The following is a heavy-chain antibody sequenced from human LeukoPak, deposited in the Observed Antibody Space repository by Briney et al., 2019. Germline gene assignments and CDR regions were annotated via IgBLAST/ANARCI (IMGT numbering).Heavy chain of an antibody. J-gene: IGHJ4*02. CDR2: IYHSGST. CDR3: ARAPPYYGSGSPAHYFDY. V-gene: IGHV4-38-2*02. D-gene: IGHD3-10*01. Sequence: SETLSLTCTVSGYSISSGYYWGWIRQPPGKGLEWIGSIYHSGSTYYNPSLKSRVTISVDTSKNQFSLKLSSVTAADTAVYYCARAPPYYGSGSPAHYFDYWGQGTLVTVSS. CDR1: GYSISSGYY.